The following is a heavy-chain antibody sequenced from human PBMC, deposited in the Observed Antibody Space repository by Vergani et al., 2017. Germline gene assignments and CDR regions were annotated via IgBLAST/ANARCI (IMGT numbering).Heavy chain of an antibody. CDR3: ARDSRYYFDSSGWPRGGFDP. J-gene: IGHJ5*02. V-gene: IGHV3-66*02. CDR1: GFTFSSYS. Sequence: EVQLVESGGGLVKPGGSLRLSCAASGFTFSSYSMNWVRQAPGKGLEWVSVIYSGGSTYYADSVKGRFTISRDNSKNTLYLQMNSLRAEDTAVYYCARDSRYYFDSSGWPRGGFDPWGQGTLVTVSS. D-gene: IGHD6-19*01. CDR2: IYSGGST.